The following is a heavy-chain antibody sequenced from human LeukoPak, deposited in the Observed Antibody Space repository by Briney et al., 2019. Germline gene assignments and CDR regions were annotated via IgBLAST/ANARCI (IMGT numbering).Heavy chain of an antibody. V-gene: IGHV4-4*07. Sequence: SETLSLTCTVSGGSISSYYWSWLRQPAGKGLEWIGRIYTSGSTNYNPSLKSRVTMSVDTSKNQFSLTLNSVTAADTAVYYCARGRRQTLDFWGQGTLVTVSS. CDR2: IYTSGST. CDR3: ARGRRQTLDF. J-gene: IGHJ4*02. CDR1: GGSISSYY.